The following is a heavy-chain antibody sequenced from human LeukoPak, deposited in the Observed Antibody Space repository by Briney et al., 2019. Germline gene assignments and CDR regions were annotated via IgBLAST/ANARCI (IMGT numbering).Heavy chain of an antibody. J-gene: IGHJ4*02. D-gene: IGHD1-20*01. CDR1: GFTFGDHW. Sequence: GGSLRLSCVVSGFTFGDHWMSWVRQAPGKGLEWVASIKRDGTETSYVDSVRGRFTISRDNANRSVFLQMNSLRAEDTAVYYCARDPGMTDYFFDYRGRGTLVTVAS. CDR3: ARDPGMTDYFFDY. V-gene: IGHV3-7*01. CDR2: IKRDGTET.